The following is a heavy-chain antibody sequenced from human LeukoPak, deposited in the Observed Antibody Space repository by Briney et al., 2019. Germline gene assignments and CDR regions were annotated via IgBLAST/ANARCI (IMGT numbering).Heavy chain of an antibody. J-gene: IGHJ4*02. CDR3: AGNIGLIPTDY. CDR1: GFTFSDYE. D-gene: IGHD1/OR15-1a*01. Sequence: GGSLRLSCAASGFTFSDYEMTWVRQTPGKGLEWVSYISSSGITKMYADSVKGRFSISRDNAKNSLFLEMNSLRADDTAVYYCAGNIGLIPTDYWGQGTLVTVSS. CDR2: ISSSGITK. V-gene: IGHV3-48*03.